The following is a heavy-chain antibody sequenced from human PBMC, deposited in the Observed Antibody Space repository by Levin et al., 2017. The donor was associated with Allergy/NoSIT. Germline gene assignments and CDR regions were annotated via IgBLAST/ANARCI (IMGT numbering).Heavy chain of an antibody. CDR2: IYYSGST. CDR1: GGSISSSSYY. D-gene: IGHD2-15*01. V-gene: IGHV4-39*01. J-gene: IGHJ4*02. Sequence: GSLRLSCTVSGGSISSSSYYWGWIRQPPGKGLEWIGSIYYSGSTYYNPSLKSRVTISVDTSKNQFSLKLSSVTAADTAVYYCARQNFPDCSGGSGDYFDYWGQGTLVTVSS. CDR3: ARQNFPDCSGGSGDYFDY.